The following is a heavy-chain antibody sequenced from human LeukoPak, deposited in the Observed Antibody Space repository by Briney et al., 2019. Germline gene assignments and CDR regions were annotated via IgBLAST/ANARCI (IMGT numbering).Heavy chain of an antibody. CDR2: IYYSGST. CDR3: ARETSLAGFASGLGFNY. V-gene: IGHV4-39*07. J-gene: IGHJ4*02. Sequence: SENLSLTCTVSGGSISSSSYYWGWIRQPPGKGLEWIGSIYYSGSTNYNPSLKSRVTMSIDTSKNQFSLKLTSVTAADTATYYCARETSLAGFASGLGFNYWGQGILVTVSS. CDR1: GGSISSSSYY. D-gene: IGHD6-19*01.